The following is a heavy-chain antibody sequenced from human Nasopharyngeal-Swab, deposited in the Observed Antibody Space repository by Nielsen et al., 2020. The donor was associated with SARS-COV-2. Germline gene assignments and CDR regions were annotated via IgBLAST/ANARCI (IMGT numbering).Heavy chain of an antibody. CDR3: AREVVGGLVDS. D-gene: IGHD1-26*01. CDR1: GGSISSYH. J-gene: IGHJ4*02. Sequence: SETLSLTCTVSGGSISSYHWSWIRQSPGQGLVRIGYFYYSGITNYNPSLKSRVTILIDTSKNQFSLKLNTVTAADTAVYYCAREVVGGLVDSWGQGTLVTVSS. CDR2: FYYSGIT. V-gene: IGHV4-59*12.